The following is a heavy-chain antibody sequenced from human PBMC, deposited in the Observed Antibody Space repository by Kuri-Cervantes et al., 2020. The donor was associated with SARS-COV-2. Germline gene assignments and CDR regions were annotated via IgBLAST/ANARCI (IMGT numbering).Heavy chain of an antibody. Sequence: ASVKVSCKASGYTFTSYGISWVRQAPGQGLEWMGWISAYNGNTNYAQKLQGRVTMTTDTSTSTAYMELSSLRSEDTAVYYCARSSPIAVAGSLAYWGQGTLVTVSS. CDR2: ISAYNGNT. V-gene: IGHV1-18*01. CDR1: GYTFTSYG. J-gene: IGHJ4*02. CDR3: ARSSPIAVAGSLAY. D-gene: IGHD6-19*01.